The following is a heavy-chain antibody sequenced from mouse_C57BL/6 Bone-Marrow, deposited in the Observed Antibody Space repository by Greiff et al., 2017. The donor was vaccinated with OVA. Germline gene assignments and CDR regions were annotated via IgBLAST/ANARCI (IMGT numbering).Heavy chain of an antibody. CDR1: GYTFTSYW. CDR2: IDPSDSET. D-gene: IGHD1-1*01. J-gene: IGHJ2*01. Sequence: VQLQQPGAELVRPGSSVKLSCKASGYTFTSYWMHWVKQRPIQGLEWIGNIDPSDSETHYNQKFKDKATLTVDKSSSTAYMQLSSLTSEDSAVYYCARDLYYYGSRYYFDYWGQGTTLTVSS. CDR3: ARDLYYYGSRYYFDY. V-gene: IGHV1-52*01.